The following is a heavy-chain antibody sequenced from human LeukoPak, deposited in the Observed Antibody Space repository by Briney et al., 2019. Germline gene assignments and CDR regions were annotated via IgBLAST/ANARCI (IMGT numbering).Heavy chain of an antibody. D-gene: IGHD4-11*01. V-gene: IGHV1-3*01. Sequence: ASVKVSCKASGYTFTSYAMHWVRQAPGQRLEWIGWINAGNGDTKYSQKFQGRVTITRDTSASTGYMELSSLRSEDTAVYYCGRDVRGMTTAYFDSWGQGTLVTVSS. CDR1: GYTFTSYA. J-gene: IGHJ4*02. CDR3: GRDVRGMTTAYFDS. CDR2: INAGNGDT.